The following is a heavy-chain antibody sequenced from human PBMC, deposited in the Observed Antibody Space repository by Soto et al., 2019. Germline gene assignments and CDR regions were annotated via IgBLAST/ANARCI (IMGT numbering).Heavy chain of an antibody. CDR3: ASTRGSGSYLCYY. Sequence: ASETLSLTCAVYGGSFSSYYWSWIRQPPGKGLEWIGVINHSGSTNYDPSLKSRVTISVDRSKNQFSLKLSSVTAADTAVYYCASTRGSGSYLCYYWGQGTLVTVSS. D-gene: IGHD3-10*01. J-gene: IGHJ4*02. CDR2: INHSGST. CDR1: GGSFSSYY. V-gene: IGHV4-34*01.